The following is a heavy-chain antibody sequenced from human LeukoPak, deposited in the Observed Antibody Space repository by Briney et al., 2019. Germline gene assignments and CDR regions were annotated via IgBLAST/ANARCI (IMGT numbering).Heavy chain of an antibody. Sequence: PGGSLRLSCAASGFTFSDYYINWIRQAPGKGLEWVSHISSSGRLMQYADSVKGRFTTTRDNAQNFMSLQMNSLKPEDTAVYYCARDTNNGLDVWGRGTTVTVSS. CDR2: ISSSGRLM. D-gene: IGHD1-20*01. J-gene: IGHJ6*02. CDR3: ARDTNNGLDV. CDR1: GFTFSDYY. V-gene: IGHV3-11*01.